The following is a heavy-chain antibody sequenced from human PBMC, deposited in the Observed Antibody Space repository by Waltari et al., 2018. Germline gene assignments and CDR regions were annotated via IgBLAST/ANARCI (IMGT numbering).Heavy chain of an antibody. CDR2: IIPIFGIA. J-gene: IGHJ4*02. CDR1: GGTFSSYA. CDR3: VTSNFDY. Sequence: QVQLVQSGAEVKKPGSSVKVSCKASGGTFSSYAISWVRQAPGQGLELVGVIIPIFGIANYAQKFQGRVTMTADESTSTAYMELSSLSSEDTAVYYCVTSNFDYWGQGTLVTVSS. V-gene: IGHV1-69*12.